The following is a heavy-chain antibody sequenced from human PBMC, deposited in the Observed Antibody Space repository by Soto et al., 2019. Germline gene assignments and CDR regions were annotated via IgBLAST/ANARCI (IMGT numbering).Heavy chain of an antibody. CDR2: IYDRGTT. J-gene: IGHJ6*02. Sequence: LSLTCTVSGDSISSYYWSWIRQPPGKGLEWIAYIYDRGTTNYNPSLKSRVTISLDTSKNQFSLKLSSVTAADTAVYYCARGGNWNSYYYRLDVWGQGTTVTGSS. CDR3: ARGGNWNSYYYRLDV. CDR1: GDSISSYY. D-gene: IGHD1-1*01. V-gene: IGHV4-59*01.